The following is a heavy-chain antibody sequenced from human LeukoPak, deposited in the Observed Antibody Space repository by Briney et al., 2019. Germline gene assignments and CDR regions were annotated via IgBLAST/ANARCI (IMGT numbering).Heavy chain of an antibody. V-gene: IGHV4-31*03. J-gene: IGHJ4*02. CDR2: IYYSGST. Sequence: SETLSLTCTVSGGSVSSGGYYWSWIRQHPGKGLEWIGYIYYSGSTYYNPSLKSRVTISVDTSKNQFSPKLSSVTAADTAVYYCARVGDDYVDYWGQGTLVTVSS. CDR1: GGSVSSGGYY. CDR3: ARVGDDYVDY. D-gene: IGHD3-16*01.